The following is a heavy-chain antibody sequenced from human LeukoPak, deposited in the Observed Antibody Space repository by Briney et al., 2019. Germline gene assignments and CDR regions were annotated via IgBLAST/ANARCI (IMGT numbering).Heavy chain of an antibody. V-gene: IGHV4-30-2*01. CDR1: GGSISSGGYS. CDR2: IYHSGST. D-gene: IGHD2-21*02. J-gene: IGHJ2*01. Sequence: PSQTLSLTCAVSGGSISSGGYSWSWIRQPPGKGLEWIGYIYHSGSTYYNPSLKSRVTISVDRSKNQFSLKLSSVTAADTAVYYCARGWGDPRYFDLWGRGTLVTVSS. CDR3: ARGWGDPRYFDL.